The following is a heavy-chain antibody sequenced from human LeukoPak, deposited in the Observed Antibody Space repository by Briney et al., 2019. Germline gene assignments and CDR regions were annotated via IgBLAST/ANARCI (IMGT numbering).Heavy chain of an antibody. Sequence: ASVKVSCKVSGYTLTELSMHWVRQAPGKGLEWMGGFDPEDGETIYAQKFQGRVTMTEDTSTDTAYMELSRLRSDDTAVYYCARGTDCSGGSCYSVGFDYWGQGTLVTVSS. CDR2: FDPEDGET. CDR3: ARGTDCSGGSCYSVGFDY. J-gene: IGHJ4*02. V-gene: IGHV1-24*01. D-gene: IGHD2-15*01. CDR1: GYTLTELS.